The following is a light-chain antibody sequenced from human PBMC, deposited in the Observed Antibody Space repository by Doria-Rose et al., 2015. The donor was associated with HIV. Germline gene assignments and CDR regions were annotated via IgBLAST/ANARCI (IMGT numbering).Light chain of an antibody. V-gene: IGKV1-39*01. CDR1: QTVSTD. CDR2: AAS. J-gene: IGKJ1*01. Sequence: VTITCRARQTVSTDLNWFQQEPGKAPKLLIYAASRLQSGVPSRFSGSGSGTDFTLTISGLQPGDFATYYCQQTYSSPPWTFGQGTKVEMK. CDR3: QQTYSSPPWT.